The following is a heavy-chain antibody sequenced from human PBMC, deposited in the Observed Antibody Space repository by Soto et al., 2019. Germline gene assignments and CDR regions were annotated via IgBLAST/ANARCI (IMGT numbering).Heavy chain of an antibody. CDR1: GGTFSSYA. V-gene: IGHV1-69*13. J-gene: IGHJ4*02. CDR3: ARDRHITMIVGLLDY. CDR2: IIPIFGTA. Sequence: SVKVSCKASGGTFSSYAISWVRQAPGQGLEWMGGIIPIFGTANYAQKFQGRVTITADESTSTAYMELSSLRSEDTAVYYCARDRHITMIVGLLDYWGQGTLVTVSS. D-gene: IGHD3-22*01.